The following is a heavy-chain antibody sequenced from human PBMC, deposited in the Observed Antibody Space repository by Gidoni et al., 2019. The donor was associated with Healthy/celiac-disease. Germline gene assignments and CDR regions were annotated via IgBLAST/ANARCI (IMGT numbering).Heavy chain of an antibody. J-gene: IGHJ3*02. D-gene: IGHD3-22*01. CDR1: GGSISSSSYY. Sequence: QLQLQESGPGLVKPSETLSLTCTVSGGSISSSSYYWGWIRQPPGKGLEWIGSIYYSGSTYYNPSLKSRVTISVDTSKNQFSLKLSSVTAADTAVYYCARRGSGYYGHAFDIWGQGTMVTVSS. CDR2: IYYSGST. CDR3: ARRGSGYYGHAFDI. V-gene: IGHV4-39*01.